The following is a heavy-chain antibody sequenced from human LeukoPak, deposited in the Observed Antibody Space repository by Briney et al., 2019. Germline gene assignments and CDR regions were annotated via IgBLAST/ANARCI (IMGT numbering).Heavy chain of an antibody. J-gene: IGHJ4*02. Sequence: PGRSLRLSCTGSGFTFVDNPMSWFRQAPGKGLEWVGFIRTKANGGTTEYAASVKGRFTISRDDSKSIADLQMNSLKIEDTGVNYCSSGWGRFDWGQGTLVTVSS. CDR1: GFTFVDNP. D-gene: IGHD6-19*01. CDR3: SSGWGRFD. CDR2: IRTKANGGTT. V-gene: IGHV3-49*03.